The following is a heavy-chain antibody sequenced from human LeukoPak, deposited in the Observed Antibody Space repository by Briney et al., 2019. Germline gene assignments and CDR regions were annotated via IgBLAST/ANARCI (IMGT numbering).Heavy chain of an antibody. J-gene: IGHJ3*02. Sequence: SETLSLTCTVSGGSISSGSYYWSWIRQPAGKGLEWIGRIYTSGSTNYNPSLKSRVTISVDTSKNQFSLKLSSVTAADTPVYYCARVWGNDAFDIWGQGTMVTVSS. V-gene: IGHV4-61*02. CDR1: GGSISSGSYY. CDR3: ARVWGNDAFDI. CDR2: IYTSGST. D-gene: IGHD7-27*01.